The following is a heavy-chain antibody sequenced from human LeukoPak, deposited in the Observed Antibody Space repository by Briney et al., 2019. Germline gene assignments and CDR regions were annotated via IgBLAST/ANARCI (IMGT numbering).Heavy chain of an antibody. Sequence: SETLSLTCTVSGGSISSGGYYWSWIRQHPGKGLEWIGYIYYSGSTYYNPSLKSRVTISVDTSKNQFSLKLSSVTAADTAVYYCARVTTMATQSGPLFVSGDFDYWGQGTLVTVSS. D-gene: IGHD5-24*01. V-gene: IGHV4-31*03. CDR2: IYYSGST. J-gene: IGHJ4*02. CDR3: ARVTTMATQSGPLFVSGDFDY. CDR1: GGSISSGGYY.